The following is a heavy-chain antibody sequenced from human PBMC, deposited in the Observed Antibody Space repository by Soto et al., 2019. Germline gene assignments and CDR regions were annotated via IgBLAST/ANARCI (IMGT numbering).Heavy chain of an antibody. D-gene: IGHD1-1*01. CDR2: IWYDGSNK. V-gene: IGHV3-33*01. J-gene: IGHJ4*02. Sequence: QVQLVESGGGVVQPGRSLRLSCAASGFTFSSYGMQWVRQAPGKGLEWVAVIWYDGSNKYYADSVKGRFTISRDNSKNTLYLQMNSLRAEDTAVYYCARDTGYLDYWGQGTLVTVSS. CDR1: GFTFSSYG. CDR3: ARDTGYLDY.